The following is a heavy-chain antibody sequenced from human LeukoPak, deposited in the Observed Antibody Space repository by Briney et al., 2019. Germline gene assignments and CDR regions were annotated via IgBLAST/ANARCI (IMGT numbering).Heavy chain of an antibody. CDR2: IYTSGST. CDR1: GGSISSYY. CDR3: ARHGAYCSSTSCYSMDYYMDV. D-gene: IGHD2-2*02. J-gene: IGHJ6*03. Sequence: SETLSLTCTVSGGSISSYYWSWIRQPPGKGLEWIGYIYTSGSTNYNPSLKSRVTISVDTFKNQFSLKLSSVTAADTAVYYCARHGAYCSSTSCYSMDYYMDVWGKGTTVTASS. V-gene: IGHV4-4*09.